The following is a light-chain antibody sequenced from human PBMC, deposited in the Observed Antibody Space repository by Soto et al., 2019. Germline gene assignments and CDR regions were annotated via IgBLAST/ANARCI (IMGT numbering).Light chain of an antibody. CDR1: SSDVGGYNY. J-gene: IGLJ2*01. CDR2: EVS. CDR3: SSFEASNNLL. Sequence: QFVLTQPPSASGSPGQSVTISCTGTSSDVGGYNYVSWYQQHPGKAPKLMIYEVSKRPSGVPDRFSGSKSGNTASLTVSGLQVEDEADYYCSSFEASNNLLFGGGTKVTVL. V-gene: IGLV2-8*01.